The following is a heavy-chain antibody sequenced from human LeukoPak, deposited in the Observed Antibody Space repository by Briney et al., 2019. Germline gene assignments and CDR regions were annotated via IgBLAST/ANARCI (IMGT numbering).Heavy chain of an antibody. D-gene: IGHD4-17*01. CDR1: GFHFSDYS. V-gene: IGHV3-21*05. Sequence: PGMSLRLSCEVSGFHFSDYSMNWVRQAPGKGLEWISYFDDRNGAASTSYADSVKGRFTISRDNSRNTLFLQMNSLRVDDTAVYYCAMDPNGDYIGATSFDPWGRGTLVTVSS. J-gene: IGHJ5*02. CDR3: AMDPNGDYIGATSFDP. CDR2: FDDRNGAAST.